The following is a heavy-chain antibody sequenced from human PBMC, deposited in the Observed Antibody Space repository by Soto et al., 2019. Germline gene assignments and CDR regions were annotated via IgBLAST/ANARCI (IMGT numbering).Heavy chain of an antibody. CDR1: CGNISSGDYY. Sequence: SETLSLTCTVSCGNISSGDYYWSWIRQPPGKGLEWIGYIYYSGSTYYSPSLKSRVTISVDTSKNQFSLKLSSVTAADSAVYYCARERPDGARLDPWGQGTLVTVS. D-gene: IGHD6-6*01. J-gene: IGHJ5*02. CDR3: ARERPDGARLDP. CDR2: IYYSGST. V-gene: IGHV4-30-4*01.